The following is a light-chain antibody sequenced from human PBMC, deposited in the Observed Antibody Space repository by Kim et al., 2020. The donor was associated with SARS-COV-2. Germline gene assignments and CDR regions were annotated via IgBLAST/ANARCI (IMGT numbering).Light chain of an antibody. CDR1: QDIRND. Sequence: ASVGDRGTISCRASQDIRNDLGWYQQNPGRAPKRLIYGASSLQSVVPSRFSGSGSGTEFTLTISSLQPEDFATYFCLQHNTYPITFVQGTRLEIK. CDR3: LQHNTYPIT. CDR2: GAS. V-gene: IGKV1-17*01. J-gene: IGKJ5*01.